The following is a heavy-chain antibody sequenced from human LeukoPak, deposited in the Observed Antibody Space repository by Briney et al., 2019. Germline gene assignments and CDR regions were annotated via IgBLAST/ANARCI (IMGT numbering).Heavy chain of an antibody. CDR2: ISGSGGST. D-gene: IGHD2-15*01. V-gene: IGHV3-23*01. CDR3: AKDSDCSGGSCYPGHYYYGMDV. CDR1: GFTFSSYA. J-gene: IGHJ6*02. Sequence: GGSLRLSCAVSGFTFSSYAMSWVRQAPGKGLEWVSTISGSGGSTYYADSVKGRFTTSRDNSKNTLYLQMNSLRAEDTAVYYCAKDSDCSGGSCYPGHYYYGMDVWGQGTTVTVSS.